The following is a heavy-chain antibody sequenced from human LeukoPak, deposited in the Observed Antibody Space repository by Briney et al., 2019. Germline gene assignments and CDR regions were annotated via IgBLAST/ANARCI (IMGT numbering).Heavy chain of an antibody. Sequence: PGGSLRLSCAASGFTFSSYAMSWVRQAPGKGLEWVANIKQDGSEKYYVDSVKGRFTISRDNAKNSLYLQMNSLRAEDTAVYYCARDSVLRFLEWLPNYYYYYMDVWGKGTTVTVSS. V-gene: IGHV3-7*01. J-gene: IGHJ6*03. CDR3: ARDSVLRFLEWLPNYYYYYMDV. CDR1: GFTFSSYA. CDR2: IKQDGSEK. D-gene: IGHD3-3*01.